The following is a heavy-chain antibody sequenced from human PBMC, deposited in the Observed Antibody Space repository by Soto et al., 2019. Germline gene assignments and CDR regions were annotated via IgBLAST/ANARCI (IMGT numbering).Heavy chain of an antibody. D-gene: IGHD2-15*01. J-gene: IGHJ5*02. CDR3: ARYDCSGGSCFTNWFDP. CDR2: IDPSDSYT. Sequence: RGESLKISCKGSGYSFTSYWISWVRQMPGKGLEWMGRIDPSDSYTNYSPSFQGHVTISADKSISTAYLQWSSLKASDTAMYYCARYDCSGGSCFTNWFDPWGQGTLVTVSS. V-gene: IGHV5-10-1*01. CDR1: GYSFTSYW.